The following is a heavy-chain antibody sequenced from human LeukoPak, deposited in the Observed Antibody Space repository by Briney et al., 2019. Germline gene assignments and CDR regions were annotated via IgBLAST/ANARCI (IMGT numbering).Heavy chain of an antibody. J-gene: IGHJ4*02. Sequence: SETLSLTCTVSGVSISSSNSYWGWICQPPGKGLEWIGSIYYSGNTYYNASLKSQVSISIDTSKNQFSLKLTSVTAADTAVYYCARQTGSGLFILPGGQGTLVTVSS. CDR1: GVSISSSNSY. CDR3: ARQTGSGLFILP. D-gene: IGHD3/OR15-3a*01. V-gene: IGHV4-39*01. CDR2: IYYSGNT.